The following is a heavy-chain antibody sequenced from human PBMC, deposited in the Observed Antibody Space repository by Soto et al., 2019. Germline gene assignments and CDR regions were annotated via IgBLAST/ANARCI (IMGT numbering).Heavy chain of an antibody. CDR3: AKWYDSSGYYSGY. D-gene: IGHD3-22*01. CDR1: GFTFSSYA. V-gene: IGHV3-23*01. J-gene: IGHJ4*02. Sequence: LRLSCAAFGFTFSSYAMSWVRQAPGKGLEWVSAISGSGGSTYYADSVKGRFTISRDNSKNTLYLQMNSLRAEDTAVYYCAKWYDSSGYYSGYWGQGTLVTVSS. CDR2: ISGSGGST.